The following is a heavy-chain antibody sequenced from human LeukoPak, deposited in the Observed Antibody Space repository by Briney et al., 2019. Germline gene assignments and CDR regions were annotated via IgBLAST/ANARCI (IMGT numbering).Heavy chain of an antibody. CDR2: INHSGST. D-gene: IGHD5-18*01. CDR1: GGSFSGYY. Sequence: SETLSLTCAVYGGSFSGYYWSWIRQPPGKGLEWIGEINHSGSTNYNPSLKSRVTISVDTSKNQFSLKLSSVTAADTAVYYCARGRGYSYGYVALYYYYYMDVWGKGTTVTVSS. J-gene: IGHJ6*03. V-gene: IGHV4-34*01. CDR3: ARGRGYSYGYVALYYYYYMDV.